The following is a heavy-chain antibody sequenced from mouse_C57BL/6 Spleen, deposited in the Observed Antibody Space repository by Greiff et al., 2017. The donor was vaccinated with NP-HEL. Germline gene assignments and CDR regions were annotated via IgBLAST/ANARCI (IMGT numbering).Heavy chain of an antibody. CDR3: ARSGPHAMDY. J-gene: IGHJ4*01. CDR2: IDPSDSYT. Sequence: QVQLKQPGAELVMPGASVKLSCKASGYTFTSYWMHWVKQRPGQGLEWIGEIDPSDSYTNYNQKFKGKSTLTVDKSSSTAYMQLSSLTSEDSAVYYCARSGPHAMDYWGQGTSVTVSS. CDR1: GYTFTSYW. V-gene: IGHV1-69*01. D-gene: IGHD3-1*01.